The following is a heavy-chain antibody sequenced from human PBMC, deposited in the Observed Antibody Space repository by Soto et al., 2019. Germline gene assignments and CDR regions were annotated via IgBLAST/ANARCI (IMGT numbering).Heavy chain of an antibody. CDR1: GGSISSSNW. CDR2: IYHSGST. J-gene: IGHJ5*02. Sequence: QVQLQESGPGLVKPSGTLSLTCAVSGGSISSSNWWSWVRQPPGKGLEWIGEIYHSGSTNYKPSLKSRATLSVDKSKNPFSLKLSSVSDADTAVYYCARGGPRSSWYANWFDPWGQGTLVTVST. V-gene: IGHV4-4*02. CDR3: ARGGPRSSWYANWFDP. D-gene: IGHD6-13*01.